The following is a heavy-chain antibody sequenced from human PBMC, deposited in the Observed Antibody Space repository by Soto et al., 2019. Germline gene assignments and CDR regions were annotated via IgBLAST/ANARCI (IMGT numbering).Heavy chain of an antibody. CDR3: ALAVPPGVKTINYSSRIAV. CDR1: GYTFTSHA. V-gene: IGHV1-3*04. D-gene: IGHD2-15*01. Sequence: ASVKVSCKASGYTFTSHAMHWVRQAPGQRLEWMGWINIGNGNTKYSQNFQGRVTITRDTSADTAYMELSSLRSEDTAVYYCALAVPPGVKTINYSSRIAVWAQVTTVTVSS. J-gene: IGHJ6*02. CDR2: INIGNGNT.